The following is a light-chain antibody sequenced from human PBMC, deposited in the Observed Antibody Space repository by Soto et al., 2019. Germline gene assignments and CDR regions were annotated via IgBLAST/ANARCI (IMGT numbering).Light chain of an antibody. CDR1: QSIGIY. CDR3: QQSYTTPFT. CDR2: AAS. Sequence: DVQTTQTPSSLSASVGDSVTITCXASQSIGIYLNWYQQEPGKAPKLLIYAASTLQSGVPLRFSGSGSGTDFTLSIGSLQPEDFATYFCQQSYTTPFTFGPGTNVAI. J-gene: IGKJ3*01. V-gene: IGKV1-39*01.